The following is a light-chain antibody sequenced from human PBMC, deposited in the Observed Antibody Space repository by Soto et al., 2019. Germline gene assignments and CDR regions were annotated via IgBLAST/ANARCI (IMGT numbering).Light chain of an antibody. J-gene: IGKJ3*01. CDR3: QQYDNLPFT. V-gene: IGKV1-33*01. Sequence: DIQMTQSPSSLSASVGHRVTITCQASQDISNYLNWYQQKPGKAPKLLNYDASNLETGVPSRFSGSGSGTDFTFTISSLQPEDIATYYCQQYDNLPFTFGPGTKVDIK. CDR1: QDISNY. CDR2: DAS.